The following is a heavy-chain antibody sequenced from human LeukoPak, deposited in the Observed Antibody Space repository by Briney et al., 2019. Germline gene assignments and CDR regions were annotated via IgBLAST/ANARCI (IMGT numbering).Heavy chain of an antibody. Sequence: PSGTLSLTCPVSGGSISSSNWWSWVRQPPGKGLEWIGEIYHSGSTNYNPSLKRRVTISVDKSKNQFSLKLSSVTAADTAVYCCARYGDSSSTSCYVRVYNWFDPWGQGPLVTVSS. CDR1: GGSISSSNW. J-gene: IGHJ5*02. CDR3: ARYGDSSSTSCYVRVYNWFDP. V-gene: IGHV4-4*01. CDR2: IYHSGST. D-gene: IGHD2-2*01.